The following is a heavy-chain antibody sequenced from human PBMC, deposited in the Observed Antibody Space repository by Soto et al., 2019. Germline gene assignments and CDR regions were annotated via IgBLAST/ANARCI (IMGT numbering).Heavy chain of an antibody. CDR2: ITVVTGNT. D-gene: IGHD2-21*01. Sequence: QLVASGGDLVQPGGSLRLSCEASGFSMSGYSVCWVRQSAGKGLEWLAYITVVTGNTRYADSVKGRFTISADRGRNSVFLQLNSLRDEDTAVYYCVRDRDLGGDMAHGDFWGQGTLVTVSS. V-gene: IGHV3-48*02. CDR3: VRDRDLGGDMAHGDF. CDR1: GFSMSGYS. J-gene: IGHJ4*01.